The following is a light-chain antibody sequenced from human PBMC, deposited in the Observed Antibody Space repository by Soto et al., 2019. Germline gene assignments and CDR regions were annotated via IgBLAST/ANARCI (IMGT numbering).Light chain of an antibody. CDR2: LVS. Sequence: DIVMTQSPLSLSVTPGEPASISCRSSQSLLHSNGYNYLDWYLQKPGQSPQLLIYLVSNRASGVPDRFSGSGSGTKFTLTIASLQPDDFATYYCQQYETFSGTFGPGTKVDIK. J-gene: IGKJ1*01. V-gene: IGKV2-28*01. CDR1: QSLLHSNGYNY. CDR3: QQYETFSGT.